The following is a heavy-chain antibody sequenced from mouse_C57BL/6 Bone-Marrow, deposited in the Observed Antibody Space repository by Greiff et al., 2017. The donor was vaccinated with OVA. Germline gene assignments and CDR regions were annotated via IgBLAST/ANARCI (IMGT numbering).Heavy chain of an antibody. CDR3: ASQGDYYGREVAY. J-gene: IGHJ3*01. CDR1: GYTFTSYW. D-gene: IGHD1-1*01. Sequence: VQLQQSGTVLARPGASVKMSCKTSGYTFTSYWMHWVKQRPGQGLEWIGAIYPGNSDTSYNQKFKGKATLTADKSSSTAYMQLSSLTSEDSAVYFCASQGDYYGREVAYWGQGTLVTVSA. V-gene: IGHV1-5*01. CDR2: IYPGNSDT.